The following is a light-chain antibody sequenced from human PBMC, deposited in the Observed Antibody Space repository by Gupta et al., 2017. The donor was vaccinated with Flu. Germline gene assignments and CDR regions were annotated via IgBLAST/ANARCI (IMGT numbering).Light chain of an antibody. J-gene: IGLJ3*02. CDR3: SSFTETNARV. V-gene: IGLV2-14*01. CDR2: EFN. Sequence: ALPPPASVSGSPGQSITISCTGTSSDVGFDNYISWYQQHPGKAPKLLIYEFNHRPSGVSNRFSGSKSDNTASLAISGLQAEDEADYYCSSFTETNARVFGGGTKVTVL. CDR1: SSDVGFDNY.